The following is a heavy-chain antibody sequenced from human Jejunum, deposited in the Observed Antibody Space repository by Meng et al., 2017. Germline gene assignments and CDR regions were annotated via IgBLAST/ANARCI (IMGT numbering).Heavy chain of an antibody. CDR3: ARSSSGTDY. CDR1: GFTFSSYW. Sequence: GGSLRLSCAASGFTFSSYWMSWVRHSPGKGLEWVAKIKEDGSEGYYVDSLKGRFTISRDNVKNSLYLQMNSLRAEDTGVYYCARSSSGTDYWGQGTLVTVSS. V-gene: IGHV3-7*01. J-gene: IGHJ4*02. CDR2: IKEDGSEG. D-gene: IGHD3-22*01.